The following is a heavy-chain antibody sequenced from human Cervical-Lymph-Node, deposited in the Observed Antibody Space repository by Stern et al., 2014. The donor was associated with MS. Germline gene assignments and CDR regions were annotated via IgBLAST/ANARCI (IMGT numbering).Heavy chain of an antibody. V-gene: IGHV5-51*01. CDR1: GYTFTDYW. D-gene: IGHD6-19*01. J-gene: IGHJ4*02. Sequence: EVQLVESGAEVRKPGQSLTISCNISGYTFTDYWIAWVRPMPGKGLEWMGAIFPGASDTSYSPSFQGHVTISVDTSINPAYLQWSDLRASDTAMYYCARPHSPGWSYYFDFWGQGTLVAVSS. CDR3: ARPHSPGWSYYFDF. CDR2: IFPGASDT.